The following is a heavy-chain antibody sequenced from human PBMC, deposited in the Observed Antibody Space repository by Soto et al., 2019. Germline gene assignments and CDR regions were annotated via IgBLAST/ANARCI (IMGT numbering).Heavy chain of an antibody. Sequence: GGSLRLSCAASGFTPSSYSMNCVRQAPGKGLEWVSYISSSSSTIYYADSVKGRFTISRDNAKNSLYLQMNSLRDEDTAVYYCARDKKSGYSYFFDYWGQGTLVTVSS. D-gene: IGHD3-22*01. V-gene: IGHV3-48*02. CDR2: ISSSSSTI. CDR3: ARDKKSGYSYFFDY. CDR1: GFTPSSYS. J-gene: IGHJ4*02.